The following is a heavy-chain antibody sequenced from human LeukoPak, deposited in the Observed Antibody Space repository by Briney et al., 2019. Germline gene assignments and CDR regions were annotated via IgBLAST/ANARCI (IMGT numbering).Heavy chain of an antibody. J-gene: IGHJ4*02. D-gene: IGHD1-14*01. CDR3: ARDPGFTIFDY. CDR1: GFTFSNYW. V-gene: IGHV3-7*01. CDR2: INQDGSVK. Sequence: GGSLRLSCAVSGFTFSNYWVTWVRQTPGKGLEFVANINQDGSVKNYVGSVKGRFTISRDNAKNSLYLQMSSLRVDDTAIYYCARDPGFTIFDYWGQGTLVTVSS.